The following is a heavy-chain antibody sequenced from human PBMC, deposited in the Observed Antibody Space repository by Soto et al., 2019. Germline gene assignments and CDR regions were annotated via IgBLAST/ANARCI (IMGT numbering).Heavy chain of an antibody. J-gene: IGHJ4*02. CDR3: ARGGLSSSWQNNFLVY. D-gene: IGHD6-13*01. V-gene: IGHV1-2*02. CDR1: GYTFTCYY. CDR2: INPNSGGT. Sequence: QVQLVQSGAEVKKPGASVKVSCKASGYTFTCYYMHWVRQAPGQGLEWLGWINPNSGGTNYAQKFQGRVTMTRDTSISTAYMELSRLRSDDTAVYYCARGGLSSSWQNNFLVYWGQGTLVTVSS.